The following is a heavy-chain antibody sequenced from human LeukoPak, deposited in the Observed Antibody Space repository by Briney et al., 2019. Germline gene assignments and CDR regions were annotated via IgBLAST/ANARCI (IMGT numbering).Heavy chain of an antibody. Sequence: SVKVSCKASGGTFSSYAISWVRQAPGQGLEWMGRIIPILGIANYAQKFQGRVTITADKSTSTAYMELSSLRSEDTAVYYCASDIVVGGSGAFDIWGQGTMVTVSS. CDR1: GGTFSSYA. CDR2: IIPILGIA. V-gene: IGHV1-69*04. J-gene: IGHJ3*02. D-gene: IGHD2-21*01. CDR3: ASDIVVGGSGAFDI.